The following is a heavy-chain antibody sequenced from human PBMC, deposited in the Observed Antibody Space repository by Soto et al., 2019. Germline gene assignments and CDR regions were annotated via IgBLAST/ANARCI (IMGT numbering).Heavy chain of an antibody. CDR3: ARGFSSSWSEDDAFDI. V-gene: IGHV4-39*01. CDR1: SGSITTRSYY. D-gene: IGHD6-13*01. J-gene: IGHJ3*02. CDR2: RSYSGTT. Sequence: PSETLSLTCTVSSGSITTRSYYWGWIRQPPGKGLEWIGSRSYSGTTFFNLSLKSRVTISMDTSKNQFSLKLTSVTAADTAVYYCARGFSSSWSEDDAFDIWGQGTMVTVSS.